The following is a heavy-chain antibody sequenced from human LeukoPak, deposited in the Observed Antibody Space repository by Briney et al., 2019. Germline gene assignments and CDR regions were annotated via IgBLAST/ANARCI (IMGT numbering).Heavy chain of an antibody. V-gene: IGHV3-21*05. CDR1: GFTFSSYG. CDR3: ARGGYDYVWGSYRYYFDY. Sequence: GGSLRLSCAASGFTFSSYGMHWVRQAPGKGLEWVSYISSSSSYTNYADSVKGRFTISRDNAKNSLYLQMNSLRAEDTAVYHCARGGYDYVWGSYRYYFDYWGQGTLVTVSS. D-gene: IGHD3-16*02. CDR2: ISSSSSYT. J-gene: IGHJ4*02.